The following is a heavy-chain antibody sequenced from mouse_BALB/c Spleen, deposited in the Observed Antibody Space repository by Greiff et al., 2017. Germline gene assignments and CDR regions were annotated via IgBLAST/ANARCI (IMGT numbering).Heavy chain of an antibody. CDR2: ISYSGST. J-gene: IGHJ2*01. CDR1: GYSITSDYA. D-gene: IGHD4-1*01. Sequence: EVKLMESGPGLVKPSQSLSLTCTVTGYSITSDYAWNWIRQFPGNKLEWMGYISYSGSTSYNPSLKSRISITRDTSKNQFFLQLNSVTTEDTATYYCARGVGRRGFDYWGQGTTLTVSS. CDR3: ARGVGRRGFDY. V-gene: IGHV3-2*02.